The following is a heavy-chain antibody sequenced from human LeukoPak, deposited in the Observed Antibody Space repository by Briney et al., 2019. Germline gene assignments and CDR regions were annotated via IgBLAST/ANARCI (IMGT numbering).Heavy chain of an antibody. V-gene: IGHV3-48*04. Sequence: GGSLRLSCAASGFTFSSYSMNWVRQAPGKGLEWVSYISSASGSIYYADSVKGRFTISRDNAKNSLFLQMNSLRAENTAVYYCARLPAYCSSTSCYYDYWGQGTLVTVSS. CDR2: ISSASGSI. CDR1: GFTFSSYS. CDR3: ARLPAYCSSTSCYYDY. D-gene: IGHD2-2*01. J-gene: IGHJ4*02.